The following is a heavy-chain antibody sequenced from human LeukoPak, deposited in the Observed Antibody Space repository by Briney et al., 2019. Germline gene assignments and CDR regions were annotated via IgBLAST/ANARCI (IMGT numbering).Heavy chain of an antibody. V-gene: IGHV1-18*01. CDR2: ISAYNGNT. J-gene: IGHJ4*02. D-gene: IGHD3-22*01. CDR1: GYTFTSYG. CDR3: ARADTYYYDSSGYYWFDY. Sequence: ASVKVSCKASGYTFTSYGISWMRQAPGQGLEWMGWISAYNGNTNYAQKLQGRVTMTTDTSTSTAYMELRSLRSDDTAVYYCARADTYYYDSSGYYWFDYWGQGTLVTVSS.